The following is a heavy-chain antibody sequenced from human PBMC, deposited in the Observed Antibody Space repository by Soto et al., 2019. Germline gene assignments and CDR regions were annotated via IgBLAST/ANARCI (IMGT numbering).Heavy chain of an antibody. D-gene: IGHD2-8*01. J-gene: IGHJ4*02. CDR3: ARVSLYCTNGVCHFDY. V-gene: IGHV1-46*01. CDR1: GYTFTSYY. Sequence: GASVKVSCKAPGYTFTSYYMHWVRQAPGQGLEWMGIINPSGGSTSYAQKFQGRVTMTRDTSTSTVYMELSSLRSEDTAVYYCARVSLYCTNGVCHFDYWGQGTLVTVSS. CDR2: INPSGGST.